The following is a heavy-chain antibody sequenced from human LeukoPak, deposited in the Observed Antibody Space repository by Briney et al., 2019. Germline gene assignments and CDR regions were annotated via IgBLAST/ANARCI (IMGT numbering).Heavy chain of an antibody. Sequence: SETLSLTCTVSGGSISTYCWSWIRQPAGKGLEWIGHICTSGSTNYNPSLKSRVTMSVDTSKNQVSLKLRSVTAADTAVYYCARTTEGYAGGPGYSYYYYMDVWGKGTTVTISS. CDR1: GGSISTYC. CDR3: ARTTEGYAGGPGYSYYYYMDV. J-gene: IGHJ6*03. D-gene: IGHD5-12*01. V-gene: IGHV4-4*07. CDR2: ICTSGST.